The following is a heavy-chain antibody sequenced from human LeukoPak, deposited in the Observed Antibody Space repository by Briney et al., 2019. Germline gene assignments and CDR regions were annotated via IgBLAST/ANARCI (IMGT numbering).Heavy chain of an antibody. D-gene: IGHD3-22*01. CDR1: GYIFSDYY. J-gene: IGHJ4*02. CDR2: IKPNSGGT. V-gene: IGHV1-2*02. Sequence: ASVKVSCKASGYIFSDYYIHWVRQAPGQGLEGMGWIKPNSGGTSYAQKFQGRVTMTRDTSMRTAYMELRTLRSDDTAVYYCARDGHDSSGYYNDYWGQGTLVTVSS. CDR3: ARDGHDSSGYYNDY.